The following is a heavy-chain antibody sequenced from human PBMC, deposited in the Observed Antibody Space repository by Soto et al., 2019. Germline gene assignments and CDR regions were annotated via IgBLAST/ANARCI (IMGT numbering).Heavy chain of an antibody. CDR2: IYHSGST. CDR3: ASDGGPYYFDY. J-gene: IGHJ4*02. V-gene: IGHV4-38-2*02. Sequence: EALSVTCSVSGYSISSGYYWGWIRQPPGKGLEWIGSIYHSGSTYYNPSLKSRVTISVDTSKNQFSLKLSSVTAEDTAVYYCASDGGPYYFDYWGQGTLVTVSS. D-gene: IGHD6-25*01. CDR1: GYSISSGYY.